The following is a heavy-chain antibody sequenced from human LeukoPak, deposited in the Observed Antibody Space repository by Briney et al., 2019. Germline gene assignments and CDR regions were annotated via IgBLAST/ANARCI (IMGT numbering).Heavy chain of an antibody. CDR3: ARALSKGGPYGMDV. D-gene: IGHD3-16*01. J-gene: IGHJ6*02. CDR2: IKSKVDGGTT. CDR1: GFTFTNAW. V-gene: IGHV3-15*07. Sequence: GGSLRLSCKASGFTFTNAWMNWVRQAPGKGLEWVGRIKSKVDGGTTDYAAPAKGRFIFSRDDSENMLYLQMNSLRAEDTAVYYCARALSKGGPYGMDVWGQGTTVTVSS.